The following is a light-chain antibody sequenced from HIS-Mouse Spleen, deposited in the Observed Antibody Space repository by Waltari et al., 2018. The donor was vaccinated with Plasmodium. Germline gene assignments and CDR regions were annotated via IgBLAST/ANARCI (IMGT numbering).Light chain of an antibody. CDR3: YSTDSSGNHRV. CDR1: ALPKKY. J-gene: IGLJ3*02. CDR2: EDS. Sequence: SSELPQPPSVSVSPGQTARITCSVDALPKKYAYWYQQKSGQAPVLVIYEDSKRPPGIPERFSGSSSGTMATLTISGAQVEDEADYYCYSTDSSGNHRVFGGGTKLTVL. V-gene: IGLV3-10*01.